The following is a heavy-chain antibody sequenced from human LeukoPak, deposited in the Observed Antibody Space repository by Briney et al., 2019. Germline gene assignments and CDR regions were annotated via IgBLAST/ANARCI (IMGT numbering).Heavy chain of an antibody. V-gene: IGHV3-30*02. Sequence: PGGSLRLSCAASGFTFSSYGMHWVRQAPGKGLEWVAFIRYDGSNKYYADSVKGRFTISRDNSKNTLYLQMNSLRAEDTAVYYCARQNIAAAVTWDYWGQGTLVTVSS. J-gene: IGHJ4*02. D-gene: IGHD6-13*01. CDR3: ARQNIAAAVTWDY. CDR1: GFTFSSYG. CDR2: IRYDGSNK.